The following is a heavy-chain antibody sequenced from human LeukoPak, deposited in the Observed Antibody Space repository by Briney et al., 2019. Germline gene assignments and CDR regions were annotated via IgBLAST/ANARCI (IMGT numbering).Heavy chain of an antibody. Sequence: ASVTVSCKASGFIFISSAMQWVRQARGQRLEWIGWIVVGSGNTNYAQKFQERVAITRDMSTSTAYMELSSLRSEDTAVYYCAAEVNYDSSGYYSAFDIWGQGTMVSVSS. CDR3: AAEVNYDSSGYYSAFDI. D-gene: IGHD3-22*01. V-gene: IGHV1-58*02. CDR2: IVVGSGNT. CDR1: GFIFISSA. J-gene: IGHJ3*02.